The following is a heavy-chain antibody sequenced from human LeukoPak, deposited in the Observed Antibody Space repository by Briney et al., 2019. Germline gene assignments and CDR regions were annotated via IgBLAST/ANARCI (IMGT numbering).Heavy chain of an antibody. Sequence: GGSLRLSCAASGFTFSSYSMIWVRQAPGKGLEWVSSISSSSYIYYADSVKGRFTISRDNAKNSLYLQMNSLRAEDTAVYYCAGGGIDAFDIWGQGTMVTVSS. CDR2: ISSSSYI. V-gene: IGHV3-21*01. CDR1: GFTFSSYS. J-gene: IGHJ3*02. CDR3: AGGGIDAFDI. D-gene: IGHD2-21*01.